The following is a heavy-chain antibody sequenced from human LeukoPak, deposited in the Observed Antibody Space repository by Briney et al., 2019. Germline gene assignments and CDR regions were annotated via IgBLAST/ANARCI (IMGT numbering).Heavy chain of an antibody. CDR2: IYYSGST. D-gene: IGHD3-3*01. J-gene: IGHJ6*03. Sequence: SETLSLTCTVSGGSISSSSYYWGWIRQPPGKGLEWIGSIYYSGSTYYNPSLKSRVTISVDTSKNQFSLKLSSVTAADTAVYYCARGGARQYDFWSGPLAYYYMDVWGKGTTVTVSS. CDR1: GGSISSSSYY. V-gene: IGHV4-39*07. CDR3: ARGGARQYDFWSGPLAYYYMDV.